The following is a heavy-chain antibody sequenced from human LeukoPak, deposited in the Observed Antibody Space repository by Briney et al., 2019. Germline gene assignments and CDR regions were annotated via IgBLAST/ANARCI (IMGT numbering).Heavy chain of an antibody. Sequence: GGSLRLSCEASGFTFSTYAMYWVRRAPGKGLEWVSSISSSSSYIYYADSVKGRFTISRDNAKNSLYLQMSSLRAEDTAVYYCARVGGYSYGYKDHWGQGTLVTVSS. CDR2: ISSSSSYI. CDR1: GFTFSTYA. D-gene: IGHD5-18*01. V-gene: IGHV3-21*01. CDR3: ARVGGYSYGYKDH. J-gene: IGHJ4*02.